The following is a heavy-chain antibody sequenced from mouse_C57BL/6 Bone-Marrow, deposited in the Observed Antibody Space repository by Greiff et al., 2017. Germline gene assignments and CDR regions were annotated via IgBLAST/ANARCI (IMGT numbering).Heavy chain of an antibody. D-gene: IGHD2-4*01. CDR1: GYTFTSYW. J-gene: IGHJ2*01. V-gene: IGHV1-55*01. Sequence: QVQLQQPGAELVKPGASVKMSCKASGYTFTSYWITWVKQRPGQGLEWIGDIYPGSGSTNYNEKFKSKATLTADTSSSTAYMQLSSLTSEDSAVYYCARGLRRILFDYWGQGTTLTVSS. CDR2: IYPGSGST. CDR3: ARGLRRILFDY.